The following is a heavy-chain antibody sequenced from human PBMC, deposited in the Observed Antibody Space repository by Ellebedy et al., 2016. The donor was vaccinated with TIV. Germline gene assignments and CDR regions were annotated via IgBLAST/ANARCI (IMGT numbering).Heavy chain of an antibody. J-gene: IGHJ5*02. CDR2: IYYSGST. V-gene: IGHV4-59*08. D-gene: IGHD1-1*01. CDR1: GGSISSYY. CDR3: ASTTGTTWSWFDP. Sequence: MPSETLSLTCTVSGGSISSYYWSWIRQPPGKGLEWIGYIYYSGSTNYNPSLKSRVTISVDTSKNQFSLKLSSVTAADTAVYYCASTTGTTWSWFDPWGQGTLVTVSS.